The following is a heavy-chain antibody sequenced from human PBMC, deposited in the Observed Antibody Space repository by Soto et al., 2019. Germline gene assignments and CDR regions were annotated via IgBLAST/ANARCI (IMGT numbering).Heavy chain of an antibody. V-gene: IGHV3-23*01. J-gene: IGHJ4*02. Sequence: PGGSLRLSCAASVFTFSSYAMSWVRQAPGKGLEWVSAISGSGGSTYYADSVKGRFTISRDNSKNTLYLQMNSLRAEDTAVYYCAKDLAIGSGSYYYYFDYWGQGTLVTVSS. CDR3: AKDLAIGSGSYYYYFDY. CDR2: ISGSGGST. D-gene: IGHD3-10*01. CDR1: VFTFSSYA.